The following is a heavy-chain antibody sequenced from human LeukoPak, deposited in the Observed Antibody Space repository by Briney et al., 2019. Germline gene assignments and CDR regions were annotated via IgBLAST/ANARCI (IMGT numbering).Heavy chain of an antibody. D-gene: IGHD3-22*01. CDR3: ARHNYYDSSVDY. CDR2: IRHSGST. J-gene: IGHJ4*02. Sequence: PSETLSLTCDVPGGSFNDYYWSWIRQPPGKGLEWIGEIRHSGSTNYNPSLKSRVIISVDTSKNQFSLEVSSVTAADTAVYYCARHNYYDSSVDYWGQGTLVTVSS. CDR1: GGSFNDYY. V-gene: IGHV4-34*01.